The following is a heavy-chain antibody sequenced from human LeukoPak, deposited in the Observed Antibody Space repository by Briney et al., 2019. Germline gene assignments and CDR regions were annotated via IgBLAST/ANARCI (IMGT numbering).Heavy chain of an antibody. CDR2: ISYDGSNE. V-gene: IGHV3-30*18. J-gene: IGHJ6*02. CDR1: GFTFSYYG. Sequence: GGSLRLSCAASGFTFSYYGMHWVRQAPGKGLEWVVVISYDGSNEYYADSVKGRFTISRDNSKNTLYLQMNSLRAEDTAVYYCAKAYGGYESHYYYYGMDVWGRGTTVTVSS. D-gene: IGHD5-12*01. CDR3: AKAYGGYESHYYYYGMDV.